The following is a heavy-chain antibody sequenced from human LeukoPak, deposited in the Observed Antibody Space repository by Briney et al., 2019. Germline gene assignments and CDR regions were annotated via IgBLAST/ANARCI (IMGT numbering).Heavy chain of an antibody. D-gene: IGHD3-22*01. J-gene: IGHJ4*02. V-gene: IGHV4-31*03. CDR1: GGSISSDGYY. CDR2: IYDSGSI. CDR3: ARGDDGSGYFF. Sequence: SETLSLTCTVSGGSISSDGYYWSWIRQHPGKGLEWIGYIYDSGSIDYNPSLKSRVTISVDTSKNQFSLRLNSVTAADTAVYYCARGDDGSGYFFWGQGTLVTVSS.